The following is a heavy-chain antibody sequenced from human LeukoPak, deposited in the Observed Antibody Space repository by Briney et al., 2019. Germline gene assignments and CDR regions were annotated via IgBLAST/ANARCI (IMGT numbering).Heavy chain of an antibody. CDR3: ARADATDGYYYGMDV. V-gene: IGHV4-34*01. Sequence: SETLSLTCAVYGGSFSGYYWSWIRQPPGKGLEWIGEINHSGSTYYNPSLKSRVTISVDRSKNQFSLKLSSVTAADTAVYYCARADATDGYYYGMDVWGQGTTVTVSS. CDR1: GGSFSGYY. J-gene: IGHJ6*02. CDR2: INHSGST.